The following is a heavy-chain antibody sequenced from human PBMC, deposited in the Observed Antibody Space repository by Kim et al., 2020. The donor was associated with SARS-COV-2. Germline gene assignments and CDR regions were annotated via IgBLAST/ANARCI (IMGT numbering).Heavy chain of an antibody. Sequence: SETLSLTCAVYGGSFSGYYWSWIRQPPGKGLEWIGEINHSGSTNYNPSLKSRVTISVDTSKNQFSLKLSSVTAADTAVYYCARGDCSSTSCYRMRGMDVWGQGNTVTVS. CDR1: GGSFSGYY. CDR3: ARGDCSSTSCYRMRGMDV. D-gene: IGHD2-2*01. V-gene: IGHV4-34*01. J-gene: IGHJ6*02. CDR2: INHSGST.